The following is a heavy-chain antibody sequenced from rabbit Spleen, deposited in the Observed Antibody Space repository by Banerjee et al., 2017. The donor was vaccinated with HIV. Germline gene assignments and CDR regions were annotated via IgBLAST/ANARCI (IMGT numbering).Heavy chain of an antibody. CDR2: IYAGSSGST. CDR1: GIDFSSYYY. V-gene: IGHV1S40*01. D-gene: IGHD1-1*01. CDR3: ARTSSSAYGPFNL. J-gene: IGHJ4*01. Sequence: QSLEESGGDLVKPEGSLTLTCTASGIDFSSYYYMCWVRQAPGKGLEWIACIYAGSSGSTYYASWAKGRFTISKTSSTTVTLQMTSLTAADTATYFCARTSSSAYGPFNLWGPGTLVTVS.